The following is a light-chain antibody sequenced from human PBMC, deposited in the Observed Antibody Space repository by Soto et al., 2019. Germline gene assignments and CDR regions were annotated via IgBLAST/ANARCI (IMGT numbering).Light chain of an antibody. J-gene: IGKJ5*01. V-gene: IGKV1-39*01. CDR1: QSISSY. Sequence: DIQMTQSPSSLSASLGDRVTITCRASQSISSYLNWYQQKPGKAPKLRSYAASSLQRGGPSRFSRSGAGTDCTRTISSLQNEDFETYHCQQSNSTQFTFGPGTRLEIK. CDR2: AAS. CDR3: QQSNSTQFT.